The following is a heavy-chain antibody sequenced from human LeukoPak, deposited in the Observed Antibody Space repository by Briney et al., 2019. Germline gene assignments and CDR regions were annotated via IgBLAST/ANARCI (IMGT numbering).Heavy chain of an antibody. V-gene: IGHV1-69*04. CDR2: IIPILGIA. D-gene: IGHD3-22*01. CDR3: ARTSMIEEFDP. Sequence: ASVTVSCKASGGTFSSYAISWVRQAPGQGLEWMGRIIPILGIANYAQKFQGRVTITADKSTSTAYMELSSLRSEDTAVYYCARTSMIEEFDPWGQGTLVTVSS. CDR1: GGTFSSYA. J-gene: IGHJ5*02.